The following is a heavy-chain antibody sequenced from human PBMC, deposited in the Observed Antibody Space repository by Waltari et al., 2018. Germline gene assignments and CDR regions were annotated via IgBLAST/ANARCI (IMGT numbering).Heavy chain of an antibody. CDR3: ASNLPDCGYTWNDRHWYFAL. CDR2: IKQDVSES. J-gene: IGHJ2*01. D-gene: IGHD1-1*01. Sequence: EVERVEWGGGVVQRGGWRRGAGEAAGVSWRKKWRSGVRKAPGKGLEWVANIKQDVSESYYVDSVKGRFTISRDNAKTSVYLQMNSLRVEDTAVYYCASNLPDCGYTWNDRHWYFALWGRGTLVTVSS. V-gene: IGHV3-7*01. CDR1: GVSWRKKW.